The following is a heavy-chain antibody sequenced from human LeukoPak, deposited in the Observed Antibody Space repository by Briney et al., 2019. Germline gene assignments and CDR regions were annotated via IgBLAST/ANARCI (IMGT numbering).Heavy chain of an antibody. V-gene: IGHV4-34*01. CDR1: GGSFRGYY. Sequence: SETLSLTCAVSGGSFRGYYWSWIRQPPGKGLEWIGEINHSGSTNYNPSLMSRVTISVATSKNQFSLKLSSVTAADTDVYYCARDPDCGGDCYQPYYMDVWGKGTTVTVS. CDR2: INHSGST. D-gene: IGHD2-21*01. J-gene: IGHJ6*03. CDR3: ARDPDCGGDCYQPYYMDV.